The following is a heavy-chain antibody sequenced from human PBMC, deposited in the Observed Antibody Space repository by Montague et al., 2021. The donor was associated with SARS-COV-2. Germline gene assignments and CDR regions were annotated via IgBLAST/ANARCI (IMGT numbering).Heavy chain of an antibody. CDR2: IYYAGNT. J-gene: IGHJ6*02. CDR1: GVSVTDYY. CDR3: ARGETYHYGMDV. D-gene: IGHD3-16*01. V-gene: IGHV4-59*02. Sequence: SETLSLTCTVSGVSVTDYYWSWIRQPPGKGLEWIGEIYYAGNTNYNPSLKSRVTIFIDKSKNHFSLQLSSVTAADTAVYYCARGETYHYGMDVWGQGTTVAVSS.